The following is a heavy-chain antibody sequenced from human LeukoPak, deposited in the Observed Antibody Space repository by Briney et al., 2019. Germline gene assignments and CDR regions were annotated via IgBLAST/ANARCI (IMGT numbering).Heavy chain of an antibody. J-gene: IGHJ6*02. D-gene: IGHD3-16*01. CDR1: GYTLTELS. CDR2: FDPEDGET. CDR3: ATGKGGKTLSYYYYYGMDV. Sequence: ASVKVSCKVSGYTLTELSMHWVRQAPGKGREGMGGFDPEDGETIYAQKSQGRVTMTEDTSTDTAYMELSSLRSEDTAVYYCATGKGGKTLSYYYYYGMDVWGQGTTVTVSS. V-gene: IGHV1-24*01.